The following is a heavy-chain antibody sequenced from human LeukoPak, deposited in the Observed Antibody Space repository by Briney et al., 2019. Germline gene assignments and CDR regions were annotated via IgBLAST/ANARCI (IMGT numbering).Heavy chain of an antibody. CDR1: GFTFNKYW. D-gene: IGHD6-13*01. Sequence: GGSLRLSCADSGFTFNKYWMSWVRQAPGKGLEWMANINQDGSQKYYLDSVKGRFTISRDNAKSSVYLQMNSLRAEDTALYNCARGLATAAAYWGQGTLVTVSS. CDR3: ARGLATAAAY. J-gene: IGHJ4*02. CDR2: INQDGSQK. V-gene: IGHV3-7*01.